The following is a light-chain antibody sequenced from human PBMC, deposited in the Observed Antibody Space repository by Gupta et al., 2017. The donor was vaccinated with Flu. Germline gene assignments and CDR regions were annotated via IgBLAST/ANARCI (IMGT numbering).Light chain of an antibody. J-gene: IGKJ5*01. Sequence: IVLTQSPATLSLSPGERATLSYRASQSVSNYLAWYQQKPGQAPRLLIYDASNRATGIPARFSGSGSGTDFTFTISSLEPEDFAVYYCQRRSNWPPEFTFGQGTRLEIK. CDR1: QSVSNY. CDR2: DAS. CDR3: QRRSNWPPEFT. V-gene: IGKV3-11*01.